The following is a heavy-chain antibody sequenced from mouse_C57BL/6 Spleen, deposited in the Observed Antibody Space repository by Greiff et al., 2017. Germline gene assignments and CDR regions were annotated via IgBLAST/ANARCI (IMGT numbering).Heavy chain of an antibody. V-gene: IGHV5-17*01. J-gene: IGHJ2*01. CDR1: GFTFSDYG. Sequence: EVKVVESGGGLVKPGGSLKLSCAASGFTFSDYGMHWVRQAPEQGLEWVAYISSGSSTIYYADTVKGRFTISRDNAKNTLFLQMTSLRSEDTAMYYCARAYDTLDYWGQGTTLTVSS. CDR2: ISSGSSTI. D-gene: IGHD2-3*01. CDR3: ARAYDTLDY.